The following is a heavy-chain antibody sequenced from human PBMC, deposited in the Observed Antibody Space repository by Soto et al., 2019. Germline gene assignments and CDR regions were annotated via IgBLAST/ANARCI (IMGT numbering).Heavy chain of an antibody. CDR1: GYTFSGCF. CDR3: ARRRLAPYYYDGMDV. CDR2: INPNSGAT. V-gene: IGHV1-2*02. J-gene: IGHJ6*02. Sequence: ASVKVSCKASGYTFSGCFINWVRRAPGQGLEWVGWINPNSGATDYAQKFQGRVTMTSDPSISTDYMELSRLTSDDTAVYYCARRRLAPYYYDGMDVWGQGTTVTVSS.